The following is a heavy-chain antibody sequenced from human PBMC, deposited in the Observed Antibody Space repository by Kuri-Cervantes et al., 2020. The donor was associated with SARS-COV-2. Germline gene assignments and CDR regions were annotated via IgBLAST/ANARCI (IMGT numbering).Heavy chain of an antibody. CDR1: GYTFTSYG. V-gene: IGHV1-18*01. D-gene: IGHD6-13*01. J-gene: IGHJ6*03. Sequence: ASVKVSCKASGYTFTSYGISWVRQAPGQGLEWMGWISPYNGNTNYAQKLQGKVTITTDTSTSTAYMELRSLRSDDTDMYYCASERVSWYVPLRTYYYYYMDVWGKGTTVTVSS. CDR3: ASERVSWYVPLRTYYYYYMDV. CDR2: ISPYNGNT.